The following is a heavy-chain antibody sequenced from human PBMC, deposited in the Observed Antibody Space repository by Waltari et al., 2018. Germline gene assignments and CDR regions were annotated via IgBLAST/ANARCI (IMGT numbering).Heavy chain of an antibody. Sequence: QVQLQESGPGLVKPSETLSLTCTVSGGSISSYYWSWLRQPPGKGLEWIGYIYYSGSTNYNPSLKSRVTISVDTSKNQFSLKLSSVTAADTAVYYCARDRGSYYGSFDIWGQGTMVTVSS. D-gene: IGHD1-26*01. CDR3: ARDRGSYYGSFDI. J-gene: IGHJ3*02. CDR2: IYYSGST. V-gene: IGHV4-59*01. CDR1: GGSISSYY.